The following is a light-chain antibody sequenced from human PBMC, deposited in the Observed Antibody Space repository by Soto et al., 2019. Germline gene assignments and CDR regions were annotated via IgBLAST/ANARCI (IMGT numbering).Light chain of an antibody. CDR1: SSDVGTYNL. CDR3: CSYVGTGFWV. Sequence: QSVLTQPASVSGSPGPSITISCTGTSSDVGTYNLVSWFQYHPDKAPKLMLFEDTKRPSGVSNRFSGSKSGNTASLTISGLQTEDEADYYCCSYVGTGFWVFGGGTKLTVL. V-gene: IGLV2-23*01. J-gene: IGLJ3*02. CDR2: EDT.